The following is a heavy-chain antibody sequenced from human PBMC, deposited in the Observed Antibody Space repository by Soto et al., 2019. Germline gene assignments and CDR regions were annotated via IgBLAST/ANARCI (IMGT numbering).Heavy chain of an antibody. Sequence: GGSLRLSCAASGFTFSNVWLSWVRQGPGKGLEWLGRIKSRTENETTDYASPARGRFIISRDDSKNVLYLQLNSLKSEDTSVYYCVTVLPHANSWFDYWGQGTPVTVSS. CDR3: VTVLPHANSWFDY. V-gene: IGHV3-15*01. J-gene: IGHJ4*02. D-gene: IGHD2-2*01. CDR1: GFTFSNVW. CDR2: IKSRTENETT.